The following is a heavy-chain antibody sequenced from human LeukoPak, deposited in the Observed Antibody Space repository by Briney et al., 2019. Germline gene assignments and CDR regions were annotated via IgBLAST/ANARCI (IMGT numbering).Heavy chain of an antibody. V-gene: IGHV1-8*01. Sequence: ASVKVSCKASGYTFTSYDINWVRQATGQGLEWMGWMNPNSGNTGYAQKFQGRVTMTRNTSISTAYMELSSLRSEDTAVYYCARAAAGSYYYYYMDVWAKGPRSPSP. CDR1: GYTFTSYD. CDR2: MNPNSGNT. CDR3: ARAAAGSYYYYYMDV. J-gene: IGHJ6*03. D-gene: IGHD6-13*01.